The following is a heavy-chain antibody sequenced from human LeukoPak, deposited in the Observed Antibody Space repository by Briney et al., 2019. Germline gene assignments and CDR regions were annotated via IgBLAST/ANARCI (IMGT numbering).Heavy chain of an antibody. CDR2: ISSGSSYI. V-gene: IGHV3-21*01. CDR3: ARLNYGDHSWFDY. CDR1: GFTFSSYA. J-gene: IGHJ4*02. D-gene: IGHD4-17*01. Sequence: GGSLRLSCAASGFTFSSYAMSWVGQAPGKGLEWVSSISSGSSYIYYADSVKGRFTISRDNAKNSLYLQMNSLRAEDTAVYYCARLNYGDHSWFDYWGQGTLVTVSS.